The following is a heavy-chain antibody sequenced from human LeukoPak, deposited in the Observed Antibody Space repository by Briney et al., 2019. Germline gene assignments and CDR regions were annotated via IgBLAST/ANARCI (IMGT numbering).Heavy chain of an antibody. J-gene: IGHJ4*02. CDR3: ARPGIAAAGTRGLDY. CDR1: GGSISSSSYY. V-gene: IGHV4-39*01. CDR2: IYYSGST. Sequence: SETLSLTCTVSGGSISSSSYYWGWIRQPPGKGLEWIGSIYYSGSTYYNPSLKSRVTISVDTSKNQFSLKLGSVTAADTAVYYCARPGIAAAGTRGLDYWGQGTLVTVSS. D-gene: IGHD6-13*01.